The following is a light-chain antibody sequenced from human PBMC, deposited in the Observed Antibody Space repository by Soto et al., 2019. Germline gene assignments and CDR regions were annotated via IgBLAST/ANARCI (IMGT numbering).Light chain of an antibody. Sequence: IVMTQSPATLSVSPGERATLSCRASQSVSSDIAWYQQKPGQAPRLLIHAVSTRATGIPARFSGSGSGTEFTLNISSLQSEDFAVYYCQQYNKWPTSGQGTKVDI. CDR2: AVS. J-gene: IGKJ2*01. V-gene: IGKV3-15*01. CDR1: QSVSSD. CDR3: QQYNKWPT.